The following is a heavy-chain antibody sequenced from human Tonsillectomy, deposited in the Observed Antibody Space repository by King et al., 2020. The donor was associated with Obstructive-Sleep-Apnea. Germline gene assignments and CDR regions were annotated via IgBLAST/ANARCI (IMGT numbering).Heavy chain of an antibody. Sequence: QLQESGPGLVKPSETLSLTCTVSGGSISTYYWSWIRQPSGKGLEWIGYINYSGSTNYNPSLKSRVTISVDTSKNQFSLKMSSVTAADTAVYYCARDSGIFYYFDYWGQGTLVTVSS. CDR1: GGSISTYY. V-gene: IGHV4-59*01. CDR3: ARDSGIFYYFDY. J-gene: IGHJ4*02. D-gene: IGHD3-10*01. CDR2: INYSGST.